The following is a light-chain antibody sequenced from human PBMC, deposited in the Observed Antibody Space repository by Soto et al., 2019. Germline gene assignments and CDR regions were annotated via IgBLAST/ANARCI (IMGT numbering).Light chain of an antibody. V-gene: IGKV1-5*03. CDR1: HTISSW. Sequence: DIQMTQSPSTLSGSVVDRVNITCRASHTISSWLAWYQQKPGKAPKLLIYKASTLKSGVPSRFSGSGSGTEFTLTISSLQPDDFATYYCQHYNSYSEAFGQGTKVDIK. J-gene: IGKJ1*01. CDR3: QHYNSYSEA. CDR2: KAS.